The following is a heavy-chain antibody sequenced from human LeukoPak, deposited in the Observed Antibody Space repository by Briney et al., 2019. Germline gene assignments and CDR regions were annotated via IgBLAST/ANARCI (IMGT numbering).Heavy chain of an antibody. CDR1: GGSISRYY. Sequence: SETLSLTCTVSGGSISRYYWSWIRQPPGKGLEWIGYIYYSGSTNYNPSLKSRVTISVDTSKNQFSLKLSSVTAADTAVYYCAREGDTYYYDSGRRGWFDPWGQGTLVTVSS. D-gene: IGHD3-22*01. CDR2: IYYSGST. J-gene: IGHJ5*02. V-gene: IGHV4-59*01. CDR3: AREGDTYYYDSGRRGWFDP.